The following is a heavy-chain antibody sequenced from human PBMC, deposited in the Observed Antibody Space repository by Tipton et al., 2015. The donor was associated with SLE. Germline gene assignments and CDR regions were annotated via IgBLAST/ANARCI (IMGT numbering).Heavy chain of an antibody. CDR3: ARGTVTYDY. J-gene: IGHJ4*02. D-gene: IGHD4-11*01. Sequence: TLSLTCTVSGGSISSHYWSWIRQPPGKGLEWIGEINHSGSTNYNPSLKSRVTISVDTSKNQFSLKLSSVTAADTAVYYCARGTVTYDYWGQGTLVTVSS. CDR1: GGSISSHY. CDR2: INHSGST. V-gene: IGHV4-59*11.